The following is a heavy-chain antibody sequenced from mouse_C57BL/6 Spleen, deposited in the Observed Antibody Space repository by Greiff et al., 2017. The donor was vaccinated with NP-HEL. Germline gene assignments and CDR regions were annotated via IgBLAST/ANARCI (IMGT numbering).Heavy chain of an antibody. Sequence: VQLQQSGPELVKPGASVKISCKASGYAFSSSWMNWVKQRPGKGLEWIGRIYPGDGDTNYNGKFKGKATLTADKSSRTAYMQLSSLTSEDSAVYFCARKITTVVATDAMDYWGQGTSVTVSS. J-gene: IGHJ4*01. CDR1: GYAFSSSW. CDR3: ARKITTVVATDAMDY. V-gene: IGHV1-82*01. CDR2: IYPGDGDT. D-gene: IGHD1-1*01.